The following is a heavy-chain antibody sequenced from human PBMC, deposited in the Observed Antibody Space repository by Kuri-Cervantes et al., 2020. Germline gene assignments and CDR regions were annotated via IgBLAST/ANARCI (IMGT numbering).Heavy chain of an antibody. CDR2: IIPIFGTP. Sequence: SVKVSCKASGYTFTSYGISWVRQAPGQGLEWMGGIIPIFGTPNYAQKFQGRVTITTDESTSTAYMELSSLRSEDTAVYYCATARKTYYYYYYMDVWGKGTTVTVSS. CDR1: GYTFTSYG. V-gene: IGHV1-69*05. J-gene: IGHJ6*03. CDR3: ATARKTYYYYYYMDV.